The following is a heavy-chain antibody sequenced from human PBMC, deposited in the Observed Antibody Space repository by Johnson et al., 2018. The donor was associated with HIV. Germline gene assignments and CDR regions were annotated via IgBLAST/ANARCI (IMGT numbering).Heavy chain of an antibody. J-gene: IGHJ3*02. V-gene: IGHV3-43D*03. CDR3: ARAEIYEGRVGDFAFDI. Sequence: VQLVESGGVVVQPGGSLRLSCAASGFKFDDCAMHWVRQAPGNGLEWVSLIRWDGAVTHYVDSVKGRFTISRDNSRNSLFLQMKSLRAEDTALYYGARAEIYEGRVGDFAFDIWGRGTMVTVSS. D-gene: IGHD3-10*01. CDR1: GFKFDDCA. CDR2: IRWDGAVT.